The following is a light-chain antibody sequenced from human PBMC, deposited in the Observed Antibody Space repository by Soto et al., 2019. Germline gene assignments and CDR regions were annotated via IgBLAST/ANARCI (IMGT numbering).Light chain of an antibody. V-gene: IGKV1-5*01. CDR1: ESVSYW. Sequence: DIQVTQAPSTLPASVGDRVTITCRASESVSYWLAGDQQKPVKAAKLLGYDASPLQSVVASRFSGSGSGTEFTLIISXLNPDDSANYYCQQYTNTNNPWMFGQGTKV. CDR2: DAS. J-gene: IGKJ1*01. CDR3: QQYTNTNNPWM.